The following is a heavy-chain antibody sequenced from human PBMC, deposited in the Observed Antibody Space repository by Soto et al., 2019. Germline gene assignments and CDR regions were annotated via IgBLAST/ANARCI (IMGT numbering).Heavy chain of an antibody. CDR3: ARAWLHLGELSLNAFDI. CDR2: ISAYNGNT. J-gene: IGHJ3*02. Sequence: ASVKVSCKASGYTFTSYGISWVRQAPGQGLEWMGWISAYNGNTNYAQKLQGRVTMTTDTSTSTAYMELRSLRSDDTAVYYCARAWLHLGELSLNAFDIWGQGTMVTVSS. D-gene: IGHD3-16*02. CDR1: GYTFTSYG. V-gene: IGHV1-18*01.